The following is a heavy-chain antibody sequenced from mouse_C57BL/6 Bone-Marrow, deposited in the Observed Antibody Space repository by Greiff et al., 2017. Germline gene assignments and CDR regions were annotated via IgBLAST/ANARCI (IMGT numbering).Heavy chain of an antibody. V-gene: IGHV1-69*01. D-gene: IGHD1-1*01. CDR2: IDPSDSYT. J-gene: IGHJ4*01. Sequence: LQQPGAELVMPGASVKLSCKASGYTFTSYWMHWVKQRPGQGLEWIGEIDPSDSYTNYNQKFKGKSTLTVDKSSSTAYMQLSSLTSEDSAVYYCARSRSYYGSFYAMDYWGQGTSVTVSS. CDR1: GYTFTSYW. CDR3: ARSRSYYGSFYAMDY.